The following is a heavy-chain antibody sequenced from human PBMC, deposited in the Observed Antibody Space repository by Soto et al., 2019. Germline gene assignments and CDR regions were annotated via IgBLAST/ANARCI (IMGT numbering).Heavy chain of an antibody. Sequence: QVQLVQSGAEVREPGASVKVSCKASGYSFTSLDINWVRQTAGQGLEWMGWMEPSTGRTGYAQKFQGRVTMTRDTSINTAYMELTTLTSDDTAVYYCARGRSVAGKKFDYWGQGTLVTVS. CDR3: ARGRSVAGKKFDY. V-gene: IGHV1-8*01. J-gene: IGHJ4*02. CDR1: GYSFTSLD. D-gene: IGHD6-19*01. CDR2: MEPSTGRT.